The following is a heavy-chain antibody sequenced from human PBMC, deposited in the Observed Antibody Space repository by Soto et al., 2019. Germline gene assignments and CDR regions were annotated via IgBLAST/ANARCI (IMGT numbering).Heavy chain of an antibody. CDR3: AKVRSDILAHFDS. Sequence: EVQLLESGGGLVQPGGSLRLSCAASGFTFSNYDMSWVRQAPGKGLEWVSAISGSGGSTYYADSVKGRFTISRDNSKKTLYVQMNSLRAEDTAVYFCAKVRSDILAHFDSWGQGTLVTVSS. J-gene: IGHJ4*02. CDR1: GFTFSNYD. V-gene: IGHV3-23*01. D-gene: IGHD3-9*01. CDR2: ISGSGGST.